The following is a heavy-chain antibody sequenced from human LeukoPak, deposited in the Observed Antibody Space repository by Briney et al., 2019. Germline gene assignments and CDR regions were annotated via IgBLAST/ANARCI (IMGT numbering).Heavy chain of an antibody. V-gene: IGHV3-7*02. Sequence: GGSLRLSCAASGFTFSYYWMGWVRQAPGKGLEWVANIKQDGSEKYYADSVKGRFTISRDNSKNTLYLQMNSLRAEDTAVYYCATTGFCSGGSCLSNWFDPWGQGTLVTVSS. CDR3: ATTGFCSGGSCLSNWFDP. CDR1: GFTFSYYW. D-gene: IGHD2-15*01. J-gene: IGHJ5*02. CDR2: IKQDGSEK.